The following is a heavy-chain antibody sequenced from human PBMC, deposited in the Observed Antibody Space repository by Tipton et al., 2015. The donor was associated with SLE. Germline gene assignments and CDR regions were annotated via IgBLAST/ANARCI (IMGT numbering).Heavy chain of an antibody. Sequence: GLVKPSETLSLSCSVSGDSISSRSYYWGWIRQPPGKGLEWIGSIYYSGSTYYNPSLKSRVTISIDTSKNQFSLRLSSVTAADTAVYYCARRGRFSGDYDWGQGTLVTVSS. CDR3: ARRGRFSGDYD. CDR2: IYYSGST. J-gene: IGHJ4*02. D-gene: IGHD4-17*01. V-gene: IGHV4-39*01. CDR1: GDSISSRSYY.